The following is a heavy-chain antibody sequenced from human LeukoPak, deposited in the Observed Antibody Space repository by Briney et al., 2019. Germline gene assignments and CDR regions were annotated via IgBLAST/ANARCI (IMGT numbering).Heavy chain of an antibody. J-gene: IGHJ4*02. V-gene: IGHV3-23*01. CDR2: ISGSGGST. Sequence: GGSLRLSCAASGFTFSSYAMNWVRQAPGKGLEWVSGISGSGGSTYYADSVKGRFTISRDNSKNTLYLQMNSLRAEDTAVYYCAKDGYSSGWYQEGYWGQGTLVTVSS. CDR1: GFTFSSYA. D-gene: IGHD6-19*01. CDR3: AKDGYSSGWYQEGY.